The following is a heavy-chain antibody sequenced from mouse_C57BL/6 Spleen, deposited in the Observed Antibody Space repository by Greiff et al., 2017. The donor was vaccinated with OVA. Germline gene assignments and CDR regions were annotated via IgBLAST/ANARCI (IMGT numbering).Heavy chain of an antibody. V-gene: IGHV1-81*01. Sequence: VQLQQSGAELARPGASVKLSCKASGYTFTSYGISWVKQRTGQGLEWIGEIYPRSGNTYYNEKFKGKATLTADKSSSTAYMELRSLTSEDSAVYFCARCEGITTVVDAMDYWGQGTSVTVSS. CDR1: GYTFTSYG. CDR2: IYPRSGNT. D-gene: IGHD1-1*01. CDR3: ARCEGITTVVDAMDY. J-gene: IGHJ4*01.